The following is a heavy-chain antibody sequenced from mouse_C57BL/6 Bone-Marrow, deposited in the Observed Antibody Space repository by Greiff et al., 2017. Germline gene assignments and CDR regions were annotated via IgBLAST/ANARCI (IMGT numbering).Heavy chain of an antibody. Sequence: QVQLQQSGSELRSPGSSVKLSCKDFDSEVFPIAYMSWVRQKPGHGFEWIGGILPSIGRTIYGEKFEDKATLDADTLSNTAYLELNSLTSEDSAIYYCARVPVTTVVMYYAMDYWGQGTSVTVSS. CDR3: ARVPVTTVVMYYAMDY. J-gene: IGHJ4*01. CDR2: ILPSIGRT. V-gene: IGHV15-2*01. CDR1: DSEVFPIAY. D-gene: IGHD1-1*01.